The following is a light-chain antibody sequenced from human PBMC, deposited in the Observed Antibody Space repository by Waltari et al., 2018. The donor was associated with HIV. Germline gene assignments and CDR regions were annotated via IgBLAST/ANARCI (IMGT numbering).Light chain of an antibody. V-gene: IGKV4-1*01. Sequence: DIVMTQSPDSLAVSLGERATINCKSSQSLFYSSNNGNYLAWYQKNQGQPPKLLIYWSATRKAGVPDRFRGSGSGTDFTLTIISLQAEDAAVYYCQQYFKSPRTFGQGTKVEIK. J-gene: IGKJ1*01. CDR2: WSA. CDR1: QSLFYSSNNGNY. CDR3: QQYFKSPRT.